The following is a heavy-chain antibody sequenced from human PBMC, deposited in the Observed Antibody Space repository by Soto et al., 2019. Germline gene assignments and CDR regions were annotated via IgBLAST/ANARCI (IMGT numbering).Heavy chain of an antibody. CDR3: ARGRLYNWNYPGWFDP. CDR2: INHSGST. J-gene: IGHJ5*02. D-gene: IGHD1-7*01. Sequence: SETLSLTCAVYGGSFSGYYWSWIRQPPGKGLEWIGEINHSGSTNYNPSLKSRVTISVDTSKNQFSLKLSSVTAADTAVYYCARGRLYNWNYPGWFDPWGQGTLVTVSS. V-gene: IGHV4-34*01. CDR1: GGSFSGYY.